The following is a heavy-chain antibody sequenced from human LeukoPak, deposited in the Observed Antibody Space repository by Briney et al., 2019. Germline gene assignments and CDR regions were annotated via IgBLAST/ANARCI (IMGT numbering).Heavy chain of an antibody. D-gene: IGHD2-2*01. V-gene: IGHV1-46*01. CDR3: AREPSSSSTSPYYYYYGMDV. Sequence: ASVKVSCKASGYTFTSYYMHWVRQAPGQGLEWMGIINPSGGSTSYAQKFQGRVTMTRDTSTSTVYMELSSLRSEDTAVYYCAREPSSSSTSPYYYYYGMDVWGQGTTVTVSS. CDR2: INPSGGST. J-gene: IGHJ6*02. CDR1: GYTFTSYY.